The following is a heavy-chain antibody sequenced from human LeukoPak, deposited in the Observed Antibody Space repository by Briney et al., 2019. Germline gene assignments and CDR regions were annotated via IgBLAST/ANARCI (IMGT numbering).Heavy chain of an antibody. D-gene: IGHD6-19*01. CDR2: ISGSGVST. V-gene: IGHV3-23*01. J-gene: IGHJ4*02. CDR3: AKTTGYSSGWSSFFDY. CDR1: GFTFSSYA. Sequence: PGGSLRLSCAASGFTFSSYAMSWVRQAPGKGLEWVSAISGSGVSTYYADSVKGRFTISRDNSKNTLYLQMNSLRAEDTAVYYCAKTTGYSSGWSSFFDYWGQGTLVTVSS.